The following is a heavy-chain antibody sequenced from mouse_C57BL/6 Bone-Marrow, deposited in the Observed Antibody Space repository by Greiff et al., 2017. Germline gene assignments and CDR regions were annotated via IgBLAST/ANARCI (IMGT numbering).Heavy chain of an antibody. J-gene: IGHJ2*01. CDR3: SSFDGNYFDC. CDR2: IAPEIGDT. V-gene: IGHV14-4*01. CDR1: GFHIKDDY. D-gene: IGHD2-3*01. Sequence: EVQLQQSGAELVRPGASVKLSCTASGFHIKDDYIHWVKQRPEQGLEWIGWIAPEIGDTEYASKFQGKDTITSDTSSNKAYLQLSSLTSEDTAFYYCSSFDGNYFDCWGQGTPLTVAS.